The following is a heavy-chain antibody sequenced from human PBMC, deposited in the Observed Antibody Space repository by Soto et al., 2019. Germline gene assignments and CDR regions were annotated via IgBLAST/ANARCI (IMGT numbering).Heavy chain of an antibody. J-gene: IGHJ6*02. CDR1: GYTFTSYD. CDR2: MNPTSGNT. CDR3: ARWPDGYYSYGMDV. Sequence: QVQLVQSGAEVKKPGASVKVSCKASGYTFTSYDINWVRQATGQGLEWMGWMNPTSGNTGYAQKFQGRVTMTRNTSISTAYMELSRLRSEDTAVYYCARWPDGYYSYGMDVWGQGTTVTVSS. V-gene: IGHV1-8*01.